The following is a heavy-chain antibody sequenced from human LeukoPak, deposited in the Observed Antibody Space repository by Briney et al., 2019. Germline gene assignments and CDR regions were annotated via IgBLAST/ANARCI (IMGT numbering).Heavy chain of an antibody. D-gene: IGHD2-2*01. CDR2: IKQDGSEK. J-gene: IGHJ5*02. CDR1: GFTFSSYW. CDR3: ARDPPTPLYCSSTSCPFDP. Sequence: GGSLRLSCAASGFTFSSYWMSWVRQAPGKGLERVANIKQDGSEKYYVDSVKGRFTISRDNAKNSLYLQMNSLRAEDTAVYYCARDPPTPLYCSSTSCPFDPWGQGTLVTVSS. V-gene: IGHV3-7*01.